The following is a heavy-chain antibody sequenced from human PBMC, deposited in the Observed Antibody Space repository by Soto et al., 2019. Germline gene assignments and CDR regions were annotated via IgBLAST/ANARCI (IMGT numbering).Heavy chain of an antibody. CDR3: ARERPYGDYGFWWFDP. CDR2: IYYSGST. CDR1: GGSISSGDYY. V-gene: IGHV4-30-4*01. D-gene: IGHD4-17*01. Sequence: PSETLSLTCTVSGGSISSGDYYWSWIRQPPGKGLEWIGYIYYSGSTYYNPSLKSRVTISVDTSKNQFSLKLSSVTASDTAVYYSARERPYGDYGFWWFDPWGQGTLVTVSS. J-gene: IGHJ5*01.